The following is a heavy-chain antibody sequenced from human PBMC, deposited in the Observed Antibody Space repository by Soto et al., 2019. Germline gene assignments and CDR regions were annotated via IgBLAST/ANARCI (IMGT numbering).Heavy chain of an antibody. CDR1: GFAFSRFA. Sequence: EVELFESGGGLVQPGGSLRLACAASGFAFSRFAMNWVRQTPGKGLEWVASISGGGGDTYYSDSVKGRFTISRDNSRNTLYLQIGSLRSDDTAVYYCAKLPALYRGSSYFDYWGQGTLVTVSS. D-gene: IGHD1-26*01. CDR2: ISGGGGDT. J-gene: IGHJ4*02. CDR3: AKLPALYRGSSYFDY. V-gene: IGHV3-23*01.